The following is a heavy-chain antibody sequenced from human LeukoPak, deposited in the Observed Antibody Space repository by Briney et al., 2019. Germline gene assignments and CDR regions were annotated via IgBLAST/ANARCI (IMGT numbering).Heavy chain of an antibody. J-gene: IGHJ6*02. CDR3: ARANTASLPWEDYYYGMDV. D-gene: IGHD1-26*01. Sequence: GGSLRLSCAVSGFTFSSYSMNWVRQAPGKGLEWVSYISSSSSTIYYADSVKGRFTISRDNAKNSLYLQMNSLRAEDTAVYYCARANTASLPWEDYYYGMDVWGQGTTVTVSS. CDR2: ISSSSSTI. V-gene: IGHV3-48*01. CDR1: GFTFSSYS.